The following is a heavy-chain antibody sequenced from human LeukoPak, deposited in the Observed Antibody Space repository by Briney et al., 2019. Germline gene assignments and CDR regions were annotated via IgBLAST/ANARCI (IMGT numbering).Heavy chain of an antibody. CDR1: GFTFGSYW. V-gene: IGHV3-74*01. CDR3: ARAGYCSGGSCYFDY. CDR2: INTDGSSI. J-gene: IGHJ4*02. Sequence: GGSLRLSCAASGFTFGSYWMHWVRQAPGKGLVWVSRINTDGSSISDADSVRGRVTISRDNDKNTLYLQMNSLSAEDTAVYYCARAGYCSGGSCYFDYWGQGTQVIVSS. D-gene: IGHD2-15*01.